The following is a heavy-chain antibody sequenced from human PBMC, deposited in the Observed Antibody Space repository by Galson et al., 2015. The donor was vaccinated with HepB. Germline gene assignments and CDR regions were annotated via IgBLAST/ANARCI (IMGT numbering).Heavy chain of an antibody. CDR3: ARDHDYADREPAIPAAGTGYYYYYGVDV. CDR1: GFTFSNYA. CDR2: ISYDGTNK. Sequence: SLRLSCAASGFTFSNYAVHWVRQAPGKGLEWVAVISYDGTNKHYADSVKGRFTISRDNSKNTLYLQMNSLRAEDTAVYYCARDHDYADREPAIPAAGTGYYYYYGVDVWGQGTTVTVSS. D-gene: IGHD6-13*01. J-gene: IGHJ6*02. V-gene: IGHV3-30-3*01.